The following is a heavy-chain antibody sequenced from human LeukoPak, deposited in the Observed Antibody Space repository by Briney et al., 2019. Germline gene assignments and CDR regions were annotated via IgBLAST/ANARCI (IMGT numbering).Heavy chain of an antibody. V-gene: IGHV3-23*01. D-gene: IGHD7-27*01. Sequence: QPGGSLRLSCTASGFTFSSYTMSWVRQAPGKGLEWVSTITTSDGNTYYADSVEGRFTVSRDNSKNTLYLQMNSLRAEDTAVYYCAKDGGLWVSAHWGDSWGRGTLVTVSS. CDR3: AKDGGLWVSAHWGDS. J-gene: IGHJ4*02. CDR2: ITTSDGNT. CDR1: GFTFSSYT.